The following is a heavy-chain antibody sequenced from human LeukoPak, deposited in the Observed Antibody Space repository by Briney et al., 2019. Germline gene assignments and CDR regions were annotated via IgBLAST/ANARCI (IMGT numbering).Heavy chain of an antibody. CDR1: GFTFSNYW. J-gene: IGHJ1*01. Sequence: GGSLRLSCEGSGFTFSNYWMSWVRQAPGKGLEWVANIQQHGSETYYGDSVKGRFTISRDNAKNSLYLQMNSLRAEGTAVYYCATYSSSNGREFQYWGQGTLVTVSS. D-gene: IGHD2-2*01. V-gene: IGHV3-7*01. CDR3: ATYSSSNGREFQY. CDR2: IQQHGSET.